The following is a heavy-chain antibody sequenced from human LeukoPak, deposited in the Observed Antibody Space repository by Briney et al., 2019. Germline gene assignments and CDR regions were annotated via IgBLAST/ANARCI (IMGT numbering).Heavy chain of an antibody. J-gene: IGHJ4*02. CDR1: GYSFREFD. CDR3: ARELLAPHDLDY. Sequence: ASVKVSCKASGYSFREFDINWVRQATGQGLEWMGRRNPKSGHTEYAHTFQGRVTMTSDTSINTAYMELSSLRSDDTAVYYCARELLAPHDLDYWGQGTLVTVSS. CDR2: RNPKSGHT. D-gene: IGHD3-3*01. V-gene: IGHV1-8*01.